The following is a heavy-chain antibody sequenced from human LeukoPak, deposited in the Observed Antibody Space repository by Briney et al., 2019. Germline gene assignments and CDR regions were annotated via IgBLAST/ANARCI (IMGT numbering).Heavy chain of an antibody. D-gene: IGHD4-23*01. J-gene: IGHJ4*02. CDR1: GSTFTGYY. CDR3: ARGYLVGLHGGNSEFGY. V-gene: IGHV1-2*02. CDR2: INPNSGGT. Sequence: ASVKVSCEASGSTFTGYYMHWVRQAPGQGLEWMGWINPNSGGTNYAQKFQGRVTMTRGTSISTAYMELSRLRSDDTAVYYCARGYLVGLHGGNSEFGYWGQGTLVTVSS.